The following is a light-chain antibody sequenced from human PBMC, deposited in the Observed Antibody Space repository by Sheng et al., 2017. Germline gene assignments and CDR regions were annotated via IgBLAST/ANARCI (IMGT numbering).Light chain of an antibody. CDR3: QQYHTMGS. CDR1: QSVGSD. V-gene: IGKV3-15*01. J-gene: IGKJ1*01. Sequence: EIVMTQSPATLSVSPGERATLSCRASQSVGSDLAWYQQKPGQTPRLLIYGASTRATGAPARFSGSGSGTEFTLTISSLQPDDFATYYCQQYHTMGSFGQGTKVETK. CDR2: GAS.